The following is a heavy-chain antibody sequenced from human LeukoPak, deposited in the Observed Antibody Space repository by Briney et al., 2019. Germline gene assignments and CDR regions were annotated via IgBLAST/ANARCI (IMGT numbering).Heavy chain of an antibody. D-gene: IGHD1-26*01. V-gene: IGHV3-30*18. CDR1: GFTFSSYG. Sequence: GGSLRLSCAASGFTFSSYGMHWVRQAPGKGLEWVAVISYDGSNKYYADSVKGRFTISRDNSKNTLYLQMNSLRAEDTAVYYCVKEKEGGYFDLWGRAPWSLSPQ. CDR2: ISYDGSNK. CDR3: VKEKEGGYFDL. J-gene: IGHJ2*01.